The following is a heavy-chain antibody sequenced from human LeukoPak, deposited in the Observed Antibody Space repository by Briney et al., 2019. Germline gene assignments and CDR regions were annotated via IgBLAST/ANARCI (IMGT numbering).Heavy chain of an antibody. V-gene: IGHV3-23*01. CDR2: ISGSGGST. CDR3: AKVGPQYYYGSGSSFFDY. CDR1: GFTVSSNY. J-gene: IGHJ4*02. D-gene: IGHD3-10*01. Sequence: GGSLRLSCAASGFTVSSNYMSWVRQAPGKGLEWVSAISGSGGSTYYADSVKGRFTISRDNSKNTLYLRMNSLRAEDTAVYYCAKVGPQYYYGSGSSFFDYWGQGTLVTVSS.